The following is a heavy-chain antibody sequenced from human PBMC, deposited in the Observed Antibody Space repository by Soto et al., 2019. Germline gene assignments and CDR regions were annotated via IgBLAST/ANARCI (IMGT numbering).Heavy chain of an antibody. D-gene: IGHD1-1*01. J-gene: IGHJ6*02. CDR3: AREGAGYDSRKYYYGLDV. CDR1: GFTFGSFW. V-gene: IGHV3-7*05. CDR2: IKQDGSEK. Sequence: EVQLVESGGGLVQPGGSLRLSCSGSGFTFGSFWMAWVRQAPGKGLVWVANIKQDGSEKYYVDSVRGRFTISRDNIKDSRYLHMSSLRAEDTAIYYCAREGAGYDSRKYYYGLDVWGQGTTVAVS.